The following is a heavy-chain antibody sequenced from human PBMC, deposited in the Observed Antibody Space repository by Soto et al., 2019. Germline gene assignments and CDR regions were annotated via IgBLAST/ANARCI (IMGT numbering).Heavy chain of an antibody. CDR1: GFTFNSFS. CDR3: AREPYGDSQYFDY. V-gene: IGHV3-30*09. J-gene: IGHJ4*02. CDR2: VSFDGKVT. D-gene: IGHD2-21*02. Sequence: PGGSLRLSCTGPGFTFNSFSLHWGPQGPDKGLEWVAVVSFDGKVTYYADSVKGRFAVPRDNSKNTIYLQANWLRAEDTAVYYCAREPYGDSQYFDYWGQGTPVTVSS.